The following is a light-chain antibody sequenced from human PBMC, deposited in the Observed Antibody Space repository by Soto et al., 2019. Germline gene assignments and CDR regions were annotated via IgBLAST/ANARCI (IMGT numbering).Light chain of an antibody. J-gene: IGKJ4*01. Sequence: EIASTQSPCTLSFSPGVRATLSCRARQRVSSTYLAWYQQKPGQAPSLPIYGAARRATGIPDRFSGSGSGPDFTLTISRLEPEDFAVYYCQQYERSPTTFGGGTKVEIK. CDR1: QRVSSTY. CDR3: QQYERSPTT. CDR2: GAA. V-gene: IGKV3-20*01.